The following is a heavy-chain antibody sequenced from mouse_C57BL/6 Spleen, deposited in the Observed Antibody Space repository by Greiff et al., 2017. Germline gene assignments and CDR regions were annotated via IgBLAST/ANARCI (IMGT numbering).Heavy chain of an antibody. V-gene: IGHV1-55*01. CDR2: IYPGSGST. D-gene: IGHD2-5*01. CDR1: GYTFTSYW. CDR3: ARPYSNYFYFDY. Sequence: QVQLQQPGAELVKPGASVKMSCKASGYTFTSYWITWVKQRPGQGLEWIGDIYPGSGSTNYNEKFKSKATLTVDTSSSTAYMQLSSLTSEDSAVYYCARPYSNYFYFDYWGQGTTLTVSS. J-gene: IGHJ2*01.